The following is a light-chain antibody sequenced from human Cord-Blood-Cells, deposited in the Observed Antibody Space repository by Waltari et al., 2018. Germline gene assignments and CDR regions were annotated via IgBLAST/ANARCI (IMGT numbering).Light chain of an antibody. J-gene: IGLJ3*02. Sequence: QSALTQPASVSGSPGQSITISCTATSSDVGTYNLVSWYQQHPGKAPKLMIYEGSKRPSGVSNRFSGSKSGNTASLTISGLQAEDEADYYCCSYAGSSTSVFGGGTNLTVL. CDR1: SSDVGTYNL. CDR3: CSYAGSSTSV. V-gene: IGLV2-23*01. CDR2: EGS.